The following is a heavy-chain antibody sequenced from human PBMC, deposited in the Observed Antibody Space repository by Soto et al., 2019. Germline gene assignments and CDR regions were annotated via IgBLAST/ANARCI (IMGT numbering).Heavy chain of an antibody. D-gene: IGHD6-6*01. CDR1: GGSMSSYY. CDR3: ARGSSIAGLYYGMDV. CDR2: IYYSGST. J-gene: IGHJ6*02. V-gene: IGHV4-59*08. Sequence: SXTLSLNCTVSGGSMSSYYWSWIRQPPGKGLEWIGYIYYSGSTNYNPSLKSRVTISVDTSKNQFSLKLSSVTAADTAVYYCARGSSIAGLYYGMDVWGQGTTVTVSS.